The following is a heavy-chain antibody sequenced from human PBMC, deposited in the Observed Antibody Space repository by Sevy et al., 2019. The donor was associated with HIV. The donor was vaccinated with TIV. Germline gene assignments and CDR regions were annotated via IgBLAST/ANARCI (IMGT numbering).Heavy chain of an antibody. D-gene: IGHD3-22*01. CDR2: FEPEDAET. V-gene: IGHV1-24*01. CDR1: GYTLSQLS. CDR3: ATTKDYYDSSGSPFDY. J-gene: IGHJ4*02. Sequence: ASVKVSCKVSGYTLSQLSLHWVRQAPGKGLEWMGSFEPEDAETIYAQKFQGRVTMTEDRSTDTAYMELSSLRSEDTAVYFCATTKDYYDSSGSPFDYWGLGTLVTVSS.